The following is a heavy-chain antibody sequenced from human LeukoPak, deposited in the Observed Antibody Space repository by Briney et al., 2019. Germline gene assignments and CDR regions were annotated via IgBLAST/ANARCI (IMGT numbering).Heavy chain of an antibody. CDR2: NT. CDR1: GGFISSGGYY. Sequence: SQTLSLTCTASGGFISSGGYYWSWIRQHPGKGLEWIGYNTYYNPSLKSRATISLDTSESQFSLNLNSVTAADTAVYYCARAILTPSGYVWYFDLWGRGTLVTVSS. CDR3: ARAILTPSGYVWYFDL. J-gene: IGHJ2*01. D-gene: IGHD3-3*01. V-gene: IGHV4-31*03.